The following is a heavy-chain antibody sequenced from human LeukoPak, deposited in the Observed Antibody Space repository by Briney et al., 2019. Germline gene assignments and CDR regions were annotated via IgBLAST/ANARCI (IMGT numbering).Heavy chain of an antibody. J-gene: IGHJ4*02. D-gene: IGHD3-16*01. Sequence: PGGSLRLSCAASGFTFSSYAMSWVRQAPGKGLEWVSGITESGSRTYYADSVKGRFTISRDNSKSTLDLQMNSLRAEDTAVYYCAKGMIKVDYWGQGTLVTVSS. V-gene: IGHV3-23*01. CDR1: GFTFSSYA. CDR3: AKGMIKVDY. CDR2: ITESGSRT.